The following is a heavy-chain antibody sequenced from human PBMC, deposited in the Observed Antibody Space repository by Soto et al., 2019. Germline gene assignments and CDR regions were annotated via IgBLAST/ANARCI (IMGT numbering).Heavy chain of an antibody. Sequence: GGSLRLSCAASGFTFSSYSMNWVRQAPGKGLEWVSSISSSSSYIYYADSVKGRFTISRDNAKNSLYLQMNSLRAEDTAVYYCAKDRAVAGTLNYFDYWGQGTLVTVSS. V-gene: IGHV3-21*04. J-gene: IGHJ4*02. CDR3: AKDRAVAGTLNYFDY. CDR1: GFTFSSYS. D-gene: IGHD6-19*01. CDR2: ISSSSSYI.